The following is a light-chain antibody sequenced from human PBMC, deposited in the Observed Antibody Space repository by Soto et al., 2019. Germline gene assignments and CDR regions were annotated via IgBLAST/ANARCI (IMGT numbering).Light chain of an antibody. CDR1: PAIASF. CDR3: QQLNGSPWT. Sequence: IQLTQSPSSLSASVGDRVTITCRASPAIASFLAWYQQKPGTAPKLLIYGASTLQSGVPSRFSGSRSGTDCTLTIASLQPEDFATYYCQQLNGSPWTFGQGTKVDIK. V-gene: IGKV1-9*01. J-gene: IGKJ1*01. CDR2: GAS.